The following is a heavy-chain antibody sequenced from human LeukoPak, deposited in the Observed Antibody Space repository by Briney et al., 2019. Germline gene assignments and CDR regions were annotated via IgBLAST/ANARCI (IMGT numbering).Heavy chain of an antibody. V-gene: IGHV1-69*04. CDR2: IIPILGIA. CDR1: GGAFSSYA. J-gene: IGHJ4*02. CDR3: AREGTGDGSALGDY. Sequence: ASVKVSCKASGGAFSSYAISWVRQAPGQGLEWMGRIIPILGIANYAQKFQGRVTITADKSTSTAYMELSSLRSEDTAVYYCAREGTGDGSALGDYWGQGTLVTVSS. D-gene: IGHD7-27*01.